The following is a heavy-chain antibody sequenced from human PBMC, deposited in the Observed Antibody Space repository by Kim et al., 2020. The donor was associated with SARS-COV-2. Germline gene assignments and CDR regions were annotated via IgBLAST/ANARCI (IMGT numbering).Heavy chain of an antibody. V-gene: IGHV4-59*08. Sequence: SETLSLTCSVSGGSISSYYWSWIRQPPGKGLEWIGYIYYSGSTNYNPSLKSRVTISVDTSKNQFSPKLSSVTAADTAAYYCARLSRITIFGVVIAGPFDYWGQGTLVTVSS. CDR1: GGSISSYY. CDR3: ARLSRITIFGVVIAGPFDY. CDR2: IYYSGST. D-gene: IGHD3-3*01. J-gene: IGHJ4*02.